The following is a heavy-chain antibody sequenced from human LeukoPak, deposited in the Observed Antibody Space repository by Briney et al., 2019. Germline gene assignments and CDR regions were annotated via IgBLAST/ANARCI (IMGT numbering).Heavy chain of an antibody. CDR2: IYYSGRT. J-gene: IGHJ4*02. V-gene: IGHV4-59*11. CDR3: ASSVGY. CDR1: GGSISSHY. D-gene: IGHD3-10*01. Sequence: SETLSLTGTVSGGSISSHYWSWIRQPPGKGLEWIGYIYYSGRTNYNPSLKSRVTISVDTSKNQFSLKLSSVSAADTAVYYCASSVGYWGQGTLVTVSS.